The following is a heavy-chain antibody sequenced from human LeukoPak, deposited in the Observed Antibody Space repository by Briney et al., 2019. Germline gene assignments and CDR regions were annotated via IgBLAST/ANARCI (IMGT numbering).Heavy chain of an antibody. J-gene: IGHJ3*02. CDR3: ARPSPPWAFDI. Sequence: PSETLSLTCTVSGGSISSSSYLWGWIRQPPGKGLEWIGSIYYTGGTSYNPSLKSRVSISIDTSKNQFSLQLSSVTAADTAVYYCARPSPPWAFDIWSQGTMVTVSS. CDR2: IYYTGGT. V-gene: IGHV4-39*07. CDR1: GGSISSSSYL.